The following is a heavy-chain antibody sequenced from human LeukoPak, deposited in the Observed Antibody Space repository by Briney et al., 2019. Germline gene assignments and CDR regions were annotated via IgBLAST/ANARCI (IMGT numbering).Heavy chain of an antibody. J-gene: IGHJ4*02. D-gene: IGHD3-22*01. CDR1: GYTFTSYY. CDR3: ARDPGTYYYDSSGPPGDY. V-gene: IGHV1-46*01. Sequence: ASVKVSCKASGYTFTSYYMHWVRQAPGQGLEWMGIINPSGGSTSYAQKFQGRVTMTRDTSTSTVYMELSSLRSEDTAVYYCARDPGTYYYDSSGPPGDYWGQGTLVTVSS. CDR2: INPSGGST.